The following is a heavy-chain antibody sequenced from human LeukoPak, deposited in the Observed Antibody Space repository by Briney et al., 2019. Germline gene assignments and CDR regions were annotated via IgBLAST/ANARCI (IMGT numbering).Heavy chain of an antibody. CDR3: AKDRDYVNYFDY. D-gene: IGHD4-17*01. CDR2: ISGSGGST. CDR1: GFTFSSYA. Sequence: PGGSLRLSCAAAGFTFSSYAMSWVRQAPGKGLEWVSAISGSGGSTYYADSVKGRFTISRDNSKNTLYLQMNSLRAEDTAVYYCAKDRDYVNYFDYWGQGTLVTVSS. J-gene: IGHJ4*02. V-gene: IGHV3-23*01.